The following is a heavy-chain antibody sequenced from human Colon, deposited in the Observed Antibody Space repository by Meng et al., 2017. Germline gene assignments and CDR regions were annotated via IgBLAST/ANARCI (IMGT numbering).Heavy chain of an antibody. J-gene: IGHJ4*02. V-gene: IGHV1-2*02. CDR1: GYTFTGYY. D-gene: IGHD6-19*01. CDR2: INPNSGGT. Sequence: GSVKVSCKASGYTFTGYYMHWVRQAPGQGLEWMGWINPNSGGTNYAQKFQGRVTMTRDTSISTAYMELSRLRSDDTAVYYCARGSSGWFPFDYWGQGTLVTVSS. CDR3: ARGSSGWFPFDY.